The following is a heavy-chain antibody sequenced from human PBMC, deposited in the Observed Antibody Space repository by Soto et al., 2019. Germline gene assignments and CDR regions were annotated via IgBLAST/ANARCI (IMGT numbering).Heavy chain of an antibody. J-gene: IGHJ4*02. Sequence: QGQLVQSGAEVKKPGASVKVSCKAYGYTFTTYAMHWVRQAPGQSLEWMGWINAGNGNTKYSQKFQGRVTITRDRSASTAYMELSSLRSEDTAVYYCARDRIHSGYDQWGQGTLVTVSS. D-gene: IGHD5-12*01. CDR2: INAGNGNT. V-gene: IGHV1-3*01. CDR1: GYTFTTYA. CDR3: ARDRIHSGYDQ.